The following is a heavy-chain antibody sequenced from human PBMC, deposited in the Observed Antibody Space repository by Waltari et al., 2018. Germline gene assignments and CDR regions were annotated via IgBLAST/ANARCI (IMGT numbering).Heavy chain of an antibody. Sequence: QLQLQASGPGLVTPSETLSLTCTVSGGSIRSSSYYWGWIRQPPGKGLEWIGSIYYSGSTHYNPSLKSRVTISVDTSKNQFSLKLSSVTAADTAVYYCATYYYDSSGYYGTLGYWGQGTLVTVSS. D-gene: IGHD3-22*01. CDR1: GGSIRSSSYY. CDR3: ATYYYDSSGYYGTLGY. CDR2: IYYSGST. J-gene: IGHJ4*02. V-gene: IGHV4-39*01.